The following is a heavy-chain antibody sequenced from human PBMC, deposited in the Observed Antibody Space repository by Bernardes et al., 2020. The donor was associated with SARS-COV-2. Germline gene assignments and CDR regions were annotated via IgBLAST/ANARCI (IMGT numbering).Heavy chain of an antibody. CDR2: ISPKSGAT. D-gene: IGHD2-21*01. J-gene: IGHJ4*02. Sequence: AAVKDSCKASGYTFSAYYIHWLRQAPGQGFEWMGWISPKSGATNYAQKFQGRVTMTRDTAISTEYMQLSRLTSDDTAVYYCARTFYYDRGGDSVFDQWGQGTLVSVYS. CDR3: ARTFYYDRGGDSVFDQ. CDR1: GYTFSAYY. V-gene: IGHV1-2*02.